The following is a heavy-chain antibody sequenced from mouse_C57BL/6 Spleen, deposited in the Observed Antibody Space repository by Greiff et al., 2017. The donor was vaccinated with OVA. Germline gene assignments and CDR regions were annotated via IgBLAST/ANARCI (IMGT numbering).Heavy chain of an antibody. CDR3: AKNYGCAMDY. Sequence: VQLQESGPGLVQPSQSLSITCTVSGFSLTSYGVHWVRQSPGKGLEWLGVIWRGGSTDYNAAFMSRLSITKDNSKSQVFFQMNSLKADDTAIYYCAKNYGCAMDYWGQGTSVTVSS. CDR1: GFSLTSYG. D-gene: IGHD1-1*01. CDR2: IWRGGST. V-gene: IGHV2-5*01. J-gene: IGHJ4*01.